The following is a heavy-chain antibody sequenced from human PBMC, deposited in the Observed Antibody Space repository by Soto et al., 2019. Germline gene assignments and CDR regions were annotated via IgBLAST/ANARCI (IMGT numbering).Heavy chain of an antibody. Sequence: GGSLRLSCAASGFTFSSYWMSWVRQAPGKGLEWVANIKQDGSEKYYVDSVKGRFTISRDNAKNSLYLQMNSLRAEDTAVYYCARGYSSSLRLGDWYFDLWGRGTLVTVSS. J-gene: IGHJ2*01. D-gene: IGHD6-6*01. CDR3: ARGYSSSLRLGDWYFDL. V-gene: IGHV3-7*01. CDR1: GFTFSSYW. CDR2: IKQDGSEK.